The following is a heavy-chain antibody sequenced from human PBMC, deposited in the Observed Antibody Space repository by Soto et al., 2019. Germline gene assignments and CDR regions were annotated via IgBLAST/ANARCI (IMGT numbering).Heavy chain of an antibody. CDR1: GFTFSNAW. D-gene: IGHD1-26*01. CDR3: TAGATRRYVSIDY. J-gene: IGHJ4*02. CDR2: IKSETDGGTT. V-gene: IGHV3-15*01. Sequence: GGSLRLSCGAPGFTFSNAWMSWVRQAPGKGLEWVGRIKSETDGGTTNYAAPVKGRFTISRDDSKNTLYLQMNSLKTEDTAVYYCTAGATRRYVSIDYWGQGTLVTVSS.